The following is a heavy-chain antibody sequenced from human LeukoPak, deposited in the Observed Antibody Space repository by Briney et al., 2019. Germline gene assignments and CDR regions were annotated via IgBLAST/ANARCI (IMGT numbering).Heavy chain of an antibody. Sequence: SETLSLTCAVYGGSFSGYYWSWIRQPPGKGLEWIGEINHSGSTNYNPSLKSRVTISVDTSKNQFSLKLSSVTAAGTAVYYCAITGYSSSYDYWGQGTLVTVSS. CDR2: INHSGST. V-gene: IGHV4-34*01. CDR1: GGSFSGYY. J-gene: IGHJ4*02. D-gene: IGHD6-13*01. CDR3: AITGYSSSYDY.